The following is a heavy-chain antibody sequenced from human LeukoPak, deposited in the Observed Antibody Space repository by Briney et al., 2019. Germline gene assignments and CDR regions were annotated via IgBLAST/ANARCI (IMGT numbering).Heavy chain of an antibody. CDR3: ARGWSYYGSGSYYIGPHFDY. V-gene: IGHV1-2*02. CDR2: INLNSGGI. Sequence: ASVNLSCNSSVYTFTVYYMHWVRHAPGQGLELMGWINLNSGGINYAQKFQGRVTMTRDTSISTAYMELSRLRSDDTAVYYCARGWSYYGSGSYYIGPHFDYWGQGTLVTVSS. J-gene: IGHJ4*02. D-gene: IGHD3-10*01. CDR1: VYTFTVYY.